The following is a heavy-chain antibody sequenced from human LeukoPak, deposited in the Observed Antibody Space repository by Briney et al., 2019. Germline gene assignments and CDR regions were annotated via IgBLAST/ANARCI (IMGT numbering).Heavy chain of an antibody. D-gene: IGHD6-6*01. CDR2: INPNSGGT. V-gene: IGHV1-2*02. CDR3: ARDRTYSSSPRSHDAFDI. Sequence: GASVKVSCKASGYTFTGYYMHWVRQAPGQGLEWMGWINPNSGGTNYAQKFQGRVTMTRDTSISTAYMELSRLRSDDTAVYYCARDRTYSSSPRSHDAFDIWGQGTMVTVSS. CDR1: GYTFTGYY. J-gene: IGHJ3*02.